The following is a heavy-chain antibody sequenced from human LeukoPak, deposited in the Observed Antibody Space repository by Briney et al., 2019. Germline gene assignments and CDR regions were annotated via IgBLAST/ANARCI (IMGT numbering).Heavy chain of an antibody. V-gene: IGHV1-69*04. CDR1: GGTFSSYA. CDR2: IIPIFGIA. CDR3: ARVDGYYDSSGYYY. D-gene: IGHD3-22*01. J-gene: IGHJ4*02. Sequence: EASVKVSCKASGGTFSSYAISWVRQAPGQGLEWMGRIIPIFGIANYAQKFQGRVTITADKSTSTAYVELSSLRSEDTAVYYCARVDGYYDSSGYYYWGQGTLVTVSS.